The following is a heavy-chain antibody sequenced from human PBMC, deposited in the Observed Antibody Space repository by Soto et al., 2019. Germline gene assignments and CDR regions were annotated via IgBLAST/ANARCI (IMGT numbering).Heavy chain of an antibody. CDR2: IYYRGST. V-gene: IGHV4-31*03. J-gene: IGHJ5*02. CDR1: GDSISTSGYY. CDR3: ARQLGHCINGICPENGFDP. Sequence: QVQLQESGPGLVKPSQTLTLTCTVSGDSISTSGYYWSWIRQLPGKGLEWIGYIYYRGSTYYNPSLKGRVSMSEDTSKNHFSLKLRSVTAADTAVYYFARQLGHCINGICPENGFDPWGQGTLVTVSS. D-gene: IGHD2-8*01.